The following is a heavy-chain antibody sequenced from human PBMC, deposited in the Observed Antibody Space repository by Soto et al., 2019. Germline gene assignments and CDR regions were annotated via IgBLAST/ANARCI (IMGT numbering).Heavy chain of an antibody. Sequence: ESGGGVVQPGRSLRLSCAASGFTFSSYGMHWVRQAPGKGLEWVAVIWYDGSNKYYADSVKGRFTISRDNSKNTLYLQMNSLRAEDTAVYYCARVRSYRIDDAFDIWGQGTMVTVSS. J-gene: IGHJ3*02. CDR1: GFTFSSYG. CDR2: IWYDGSNK. V-gene: IGHV3-33*01. CDR3: ARVRSYRIDDAFDI. D-gene: IGHD3-16*02.